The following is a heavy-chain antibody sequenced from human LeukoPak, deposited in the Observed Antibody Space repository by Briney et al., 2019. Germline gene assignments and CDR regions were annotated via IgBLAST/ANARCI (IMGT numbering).Heavy chain of an antibody. D-gene: IGHD3-22*01. CDR1: GGSISSYY. CDR3: ARDHRYYDSSGYFDY. V-gene: IGHV4-59*01. CDR2: IYYSGST. Sequence: SETLSLTCTVSGGSISSYYWSWIRQPPGKGLEWIGYIYYSGSTNYNPSLKSRVTISVDTSKNQFSLKLSSVTAADTAVYYCARDHRYYDSSGYFDYWGQGTLVTVSS. J-gene: IGHJ4*02.